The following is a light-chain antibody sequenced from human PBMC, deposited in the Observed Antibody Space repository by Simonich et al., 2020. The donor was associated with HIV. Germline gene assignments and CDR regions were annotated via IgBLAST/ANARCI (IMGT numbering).Light chain of an antibody. Sequence: IQMTQSPSTLSAFVGDRVTITCRASQSISSWLAWFQQKPGKAPKLLIYKASSLESGVPSRFSGSGSGTEFTLTIASLQPDDSATYYCQQYNSYWTFGQGTKVEIK. V-gene: IGKV1-5*03. CDR1: QSISSW. J-gene: IGKJ1*01. CDR2: KAS. CDR3: QQYNSYWT.